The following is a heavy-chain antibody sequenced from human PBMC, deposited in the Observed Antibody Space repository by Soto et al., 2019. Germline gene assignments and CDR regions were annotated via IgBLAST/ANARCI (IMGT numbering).Heavy chain of an antibody. D-gene: IGHD6-6*01. CDR2: IKQDGSEK. Sequence: PGGSLRLSCAASGFTFSSYWMSWVRQAPGKGLEWVANIKQDGSEKYYVDSVKGRFTISRDNAKNSLYLQMNSLRAEDTAVYYCAREMEYSSSTLEGGVGLGGPTKIYVPNPLQSLPWG. CDR3: AREMEYSSSTLEGGVGLGGPTKIYVPNPLQSLP. V-gene: IGHV3-7*01. J-gene: IGHJ5*02. CDR1: GFTFSSYW.